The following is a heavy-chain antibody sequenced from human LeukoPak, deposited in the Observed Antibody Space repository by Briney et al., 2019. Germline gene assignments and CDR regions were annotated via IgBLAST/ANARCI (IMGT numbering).Heavy chain of an antibody. Sequence: GGSLRLSCAASGFIFSSYGMHWVRQAPDKGLEWVAFIRYDGSRKYYADSVKGRFTISRDNSKNTLYLQMNGLRAEDTAVYYCAKRLSSSSTWYYFDYWGQGTLVTVSS. J-gene: IGHJ4*02. CDR2: IRYDGSRK. D-gene: IGHD6-13*01. CDR3: AKRLSSSSTWYYFDY. CDR1: GFIFSSYG. V-gene: IGHV3-30*02.